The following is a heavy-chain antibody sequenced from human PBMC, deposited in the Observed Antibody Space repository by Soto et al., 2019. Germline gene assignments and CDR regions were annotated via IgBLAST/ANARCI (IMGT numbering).Heavy chain of an antibody. J-gene: IGHJ4*02. Sequence: GGSLRLSCAASGFTFDDYAMHWVRQAPGKGLEWVSLISWDGGSTFYADSVKGRFTISRDNSKNSLYLQMNSLRAEDPALYYCAKDGRDGYGSSFDYWGQGTLVTVSS. CDR3: AKDGRDGYGSSFDY. V-gene: IGHV3-43D*03. CDR1: GFTFDDYA. D-gene: IGHD5-12*01. CDR2: ISWDGGST.